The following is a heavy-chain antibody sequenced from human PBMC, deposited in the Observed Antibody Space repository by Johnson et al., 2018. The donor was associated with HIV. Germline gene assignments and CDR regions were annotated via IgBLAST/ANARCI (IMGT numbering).Heavy chain of an antibody. CDR3: ARDPKYNFWSGPGAFEI. Sequence: EQLVESGGGLVQPGGSLRLSCSASGFSFYSFWMTWVRQAPGKGLEWVANINQDGSETYYVDSVKGRFTISRDKAKNSRYLQMNSLRAEDTAVYYCARDPKYNFWSGPGAFEIWGQGTMVTVSS. CDR1: GFSFYSFW. V-gene: IGHV3-7*04. CDR2: INQDGSET. J-gene: IGHJ3*02. D-gene: IGHD3-3*01.